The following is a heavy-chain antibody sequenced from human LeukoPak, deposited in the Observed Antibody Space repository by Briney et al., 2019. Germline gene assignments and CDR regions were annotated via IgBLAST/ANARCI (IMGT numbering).Heavy chain of an antibody. J-gene: IGHJ4*02. CDR2: IIPIFGTA. D-gene: IGHD2-15*01. CDR1: GGTFSSYA. Sequence: GASVKVSCKASGGTFSSYAISWVRQAPGQGLEWMGGIIPIFGTANYAQKFQGRVTITTDESTSTAYMEPSSLRSEDTAVYYCARGYCSGGSCYSASYYFDYWGQGTLVTVSS. CDR3: ARGYCSGGSCYSASYYFDY. V-gene: IGHV1-69*05.